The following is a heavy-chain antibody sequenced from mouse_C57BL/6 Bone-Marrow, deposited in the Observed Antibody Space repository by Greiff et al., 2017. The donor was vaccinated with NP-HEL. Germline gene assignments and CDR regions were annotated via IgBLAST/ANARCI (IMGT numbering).Heavy chain of an antibody. CDR2: IHPTSGST. V-gene: IGHV1-64*01. CDR3: DFYYGSSYWYFDV. J-gene: IGHJ1*03. Sequence: VQLQQPGAELVKPGASVKLSCKASGYTFTSYWMHWVKQRPGQGLEWIGMIHPTSGSTNYNEKFKSKATLTVDKSSSTAYMQLSSLTSEDSAVDYCDFYYGSSYWYFDVWGTGTTVTVSS. CDR1: GYTFTSYW. D-gene: IGHD1-1*01.